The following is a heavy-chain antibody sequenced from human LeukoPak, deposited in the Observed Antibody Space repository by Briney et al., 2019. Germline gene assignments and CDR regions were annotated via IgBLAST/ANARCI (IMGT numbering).Heavy chain of an antibody. V-gene: IGHV3-74*01. CDR1: GFTFSSYW. Sequence: GGSLRLSCAASGFTFSSYWMHWVRQAPGKGLVWVSRINSDGSSTSYADSVKGRFTISRDNAKNTLYLQMNSLRAEDTAVYYCARDRGGRLIVVAGPWGSIDYWGQGSLVTVSS. CDR3: ARDRGGRLIVVAGPWGSIDY. D-gene: IGHD6-19*01. J-gene: IGHJ4*02. CDR2: INSDGSST.